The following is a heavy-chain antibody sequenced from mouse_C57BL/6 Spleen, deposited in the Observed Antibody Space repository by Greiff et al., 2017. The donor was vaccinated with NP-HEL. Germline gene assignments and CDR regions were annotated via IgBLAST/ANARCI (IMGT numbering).Heavy chain of an antibody. D-gene: IGHD1-1*01. CDR2: IDPSDSYS. J-gene: IGHJ2*01. CDR1: GYTFTSYW. Sequence: VQLQQPGAELVRPGTSVKLSCKASGYTFTSYWMHWVKQRPGQGLEWIGVIDPSDSYSNYNQKFKGKATLTVDTSSSTAYMQLSSLTSEDAAVYYCARSYYGSSLDYWGQGTTLTVSS. CDR3: ARSYYGSSLDY. V-gene: IGHV1-59*01.